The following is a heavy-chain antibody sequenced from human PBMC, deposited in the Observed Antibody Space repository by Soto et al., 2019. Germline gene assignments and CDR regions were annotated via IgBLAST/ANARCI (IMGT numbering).Heavy chain of an antibody. CDR2: IDDSGKV. Sequence: TSETLSLTCTVSGGSISGSPYHWGWIRQPPGKGLEWIGSIDDSGKVYYNPSLTGRATLLVDTSKNRFSLNLNSVTAADTAVYYCAIPPPIEVAGPDYWGQGTLVTSPQ. D-gene: IGHD6-19*01. V-gene: IGHV4-39*02. CDR3: AIPPPIEVAGPDY. CDR1: GGSISGSPYH. J-gene: IGHJ4*02.